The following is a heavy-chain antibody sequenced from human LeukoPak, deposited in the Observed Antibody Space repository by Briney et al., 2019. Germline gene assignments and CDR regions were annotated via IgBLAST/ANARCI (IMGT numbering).Heavy chain of an antibody. CDR3: AKGRWELLRGVGYYFDY. Sequence: RSGGSLRLSCAASGFTFSSYEMHWVRQAPGKGLEWVSYISGSGGSTYYADSVKGRFTISRDNSKNTLYLQMNSLRAEDTAVYYCAKGRWELLRGVGYYFDYWGQGTLVTVSS. CDR2: ISGSGGST. V-gene: IGHV3-23*01. J-gene: IGHJ4*02. CDR1: GFTFSSYE. D-gene: IGHD1-26*01.